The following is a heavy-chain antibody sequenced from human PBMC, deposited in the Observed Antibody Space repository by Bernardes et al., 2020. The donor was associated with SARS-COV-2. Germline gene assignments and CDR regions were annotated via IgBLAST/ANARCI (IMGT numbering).Heavy chain of an antibody. J-gene: IGHJ5*01. D-gene: IGHD4-17*01. Sequence: GESLKISCQGSGYTFTNYWIAWVRHTPEKGLEWMGIIYPGDSDTRYSPSFEGQVTMSVDKSIRTAYLQWSGLRASDTAIYYCAKSDYGDKNWFDSWGQGTLVTVSS. CDR3: AKSDYGDKNWFDS. CDR1: GYTFTNYW. CDR2: IYPGDSDT. V-gene: IGHV5-51*01.